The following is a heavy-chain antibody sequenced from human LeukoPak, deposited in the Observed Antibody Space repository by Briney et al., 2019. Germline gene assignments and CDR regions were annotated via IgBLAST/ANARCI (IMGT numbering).Heavy chain of an antibody. Sequence: SVKVSCKASGGTFSSYAISWLRQAPGQGLEWMGGIIPIFGTANYAHKFQGRVTITTDESTSTAYMELSSLRSEDTAVYYCASPTYYYDSSTPFDIWGQGTMVTVSS. D-gene: IGHD3-22*01. V-gene: IGHV1-69*05. CDR2: IIPIFGTA. CDR3: ASPTYYYDSSTPFDI. J-gene: IGHJ3*02. CDR1: GGTFSSYA.